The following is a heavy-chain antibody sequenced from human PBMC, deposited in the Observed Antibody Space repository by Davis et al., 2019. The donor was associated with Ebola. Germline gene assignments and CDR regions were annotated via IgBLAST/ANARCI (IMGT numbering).Heavy chain of an antibody. CDR2: IYHSGST. V-gene: IGHV4-38-2*01. Sequence: PSQTLSLTCAVYGGSFSGYYWGWIRQPPGKGLEWIGSIYHSGSTYYNPSLKSRVTISVDTSKNQFSLKLSSVTAADTAVYYCARSLTMIVGYYFDYWGQGTPVTVSS. D-gene: IGHD3-22*01. CDR3: ARSLTMIVGYYFDY. CDR1: GGSFSGYY. J-gene: IGHJ4*02.